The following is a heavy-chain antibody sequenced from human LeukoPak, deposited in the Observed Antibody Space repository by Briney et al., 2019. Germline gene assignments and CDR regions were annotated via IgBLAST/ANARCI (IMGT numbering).Heavy chain of an antibody. CDR1: GFTFNNYA. D-gene: IGHD2-21*02. V-gene: IGHV3-23*01. J-gene: IGHJ3*02. Sequence: GGSLRLSCAASGFTFNNYAMNWVRQAPGKGLEWVSSISGGGETTYYADSVKGRFTISRDNSKNTLYLQMNSLRAEDTAVYYCAKGGDDTPYAFDIWGQGTMVTVSS. CDR3: AKGGDDTPYAFDI. CDR2: ISGGGETT.